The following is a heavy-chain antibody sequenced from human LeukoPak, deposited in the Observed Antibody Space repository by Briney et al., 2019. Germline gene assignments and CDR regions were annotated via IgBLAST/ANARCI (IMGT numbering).Heavy chain of an antibody. CDR1: GFTFSSYG. V-gene: IGHV3-30*18. J-gene: IGHJ4*02. D-gene: IGHD6-6*01. CDR3: AKDHSSSYFDY. Sequence: GGSLRLSCAASGFTFSSYGMHWVRRAPGKGLEWVAVISDDGSNKYYADSVKGRFTISRDNSKNTLYLQMNSLRAEDTAVYYCAKDHSSSYFDYWGQGTLVTVSS. CDR2: ISDDGSNK.